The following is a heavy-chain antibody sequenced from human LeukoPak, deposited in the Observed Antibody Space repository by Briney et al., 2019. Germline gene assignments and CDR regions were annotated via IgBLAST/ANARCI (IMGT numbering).Heavy chain of an antibody. Sequence: PSETLSLTCTVSGGSVIGSYWTWIRQSPGGNLEYIGYIYNTVDVKYSPSPKSRVAISIDMSRNQFSLRLNSVTAADTATYHCARGRNYDTTGYNPAYYFDTWGQGALVTVAS. CDR2: IYNTVDV. CDR1: GGSVIGSY. CDR3: ARGRNYDTTGYNPAYYFDT. D-gene: IGHD3-22*01. J-gene: IGHJ4*02. V-gene: IGHV4-59*02.